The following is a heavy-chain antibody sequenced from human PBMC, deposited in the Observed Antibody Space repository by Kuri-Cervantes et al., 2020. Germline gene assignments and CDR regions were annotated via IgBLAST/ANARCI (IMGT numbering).Heavy chain of an antibody. CDR3: AAIAAAGIYYYYYYMDV. J-gene: IGHJ6*03. CDR1: GGSISSSSYY. D-gene: IGHD6-13*01. CDR2: IYYSGST. V-gene: IGHV4-39*07. Sequence: GSLRLSCTVSGGSISSSSYYWGWIRQPPGKGLEWIGSIYYSGSTYYNPSLKSRVTISVDTSKNQFSLKLSSVTAADTAVYYCAAIAAAGIYYYYYYMDVWGKGTTVTVSS.